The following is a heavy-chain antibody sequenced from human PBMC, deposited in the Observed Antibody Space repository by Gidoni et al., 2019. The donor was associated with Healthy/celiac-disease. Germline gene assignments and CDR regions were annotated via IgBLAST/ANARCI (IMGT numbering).Heavy chain of an antibody. CDR2: ISYDGSNK. V-gene: IGHV3-30*18. Sequence: QVQLVESGGGVVQPGRSLRLSCAASGFPFSSYGMHWVRQAPGKGLEWMAVISYDGSNKYYADSVKGRFTISRDNSKNTLYLQMNSLRAEDTAVYYCAKENRGYSYGDAFDIWGQGTMVTVSS. J-gene: IGHJ3*02. CDR1: GFPFSSYG. D-gene: IGHD5-18*01. CDR3: AKENRGYSYGDAFDI.